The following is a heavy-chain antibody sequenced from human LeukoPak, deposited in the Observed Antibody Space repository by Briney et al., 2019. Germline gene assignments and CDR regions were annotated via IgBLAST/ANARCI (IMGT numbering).Heavy chain of an antibody. J-gene: IGHJ5*02. CDR2: INTNTGNP. Sequence: ASVKVSCKASGGTFSSYAISWVRQAPGQGLEWMGWINTNTGNPTYAQGFTGRFVFSLDTSVSTAYLQISSLKAEDTAVYYCARGWQQLGGNWFDPWGQGTLVTVSS. D-gene: IGHD6-13*01. CDR1: GGTFSSYA. V-gene: IGHV7-4-1*02. CDR3: ARGWQQLGGNWFDP.